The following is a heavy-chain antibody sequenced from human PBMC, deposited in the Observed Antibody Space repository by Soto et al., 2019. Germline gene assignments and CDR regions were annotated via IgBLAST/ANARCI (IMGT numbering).Heavy chain of an antibody. D-gene: IGHD3-3*01. CDR1: GFSFISYA. CDR2: ISDSGGRT. CDR3: TKGGVRFLEWLGDA. Sequence: DVQLLESGGGLVQPGKSLRLSCAASGFSFISYAMSWVRQVPGKRLEWVSSISDSGGRTFYAESVEGRFTISRDDSTRTLFWQMNSVGAEDTAIYYCTKGGVRFLEWLGDALGQGTTVIVPS. V-gene: IGHV3-23*01. J-gene: IGHJ6*02.